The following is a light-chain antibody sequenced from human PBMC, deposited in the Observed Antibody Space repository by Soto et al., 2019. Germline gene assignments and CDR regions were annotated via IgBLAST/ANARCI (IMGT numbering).Light chain of an antibody. Sequence: QSVLTQPASVSGSPGQSITISCTGTSRDVGGYNYVSWYQQHPGKAPKLMIYDVSNRPSGVSNRFSVSKSGNTASLTISGLQAEDEADYYCSSYTSSSTLVVFGGGTKVTVL. V-gene: IGLV2-14*01. CDR2: DVS. CDR1: SRDVGGYNY. CDR3: SSYTSSSTLVV. J-gene: IGLJ2*01.